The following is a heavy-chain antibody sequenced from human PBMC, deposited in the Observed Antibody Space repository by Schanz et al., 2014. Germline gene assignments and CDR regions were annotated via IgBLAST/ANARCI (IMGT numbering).Heavy chain of an antibody. D-gene: IGHD6-13*01. Sequence: EVQLLESGGGLVQPGGSLRLSCAASGFTFSSYAMTWVRQAPGMGLEWLGRIKSKTDGETTDYAAPVKGRFSISRDDSQSTLYLQMNSLKIEDTAVYYCATASSPVREAGAGSSFHLWGQGTLVTVSP. CDR3: ATASSPVREAGAGSSFHL. J-gene: IGHJ5*02. CDR1: GFTFSSYA. CDR2: IKSKTDGETT. V-gene: IGHV3-15*01.